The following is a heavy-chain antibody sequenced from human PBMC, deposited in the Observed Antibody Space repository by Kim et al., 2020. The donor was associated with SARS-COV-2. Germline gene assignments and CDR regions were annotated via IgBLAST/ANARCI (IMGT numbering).Heavy chain of an antibody. Sequence: SETLSLTCTVSGGSISSSSYYWGWIRQPPGKGLEWIGSIYYSGSTYYNPSLKSRVTISVDTSKNQFSLTLSSVTAADTAVYYCARCNKAHSGPYDYVWGSYRYLLDYWGQGTLVTVSS. J-gene: IGHJ4*02. D-gene: IGHD3-16*02. CDR3: ARCNKAHSGPYDYVWGSYRYLLDY. CDR2: IYYSGST. V-gene: IGHV4-39*01. CDR1: GGSISSSSYY.